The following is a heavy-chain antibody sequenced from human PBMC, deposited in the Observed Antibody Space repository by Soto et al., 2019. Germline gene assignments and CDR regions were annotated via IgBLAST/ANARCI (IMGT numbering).Heavy chain of an antibody. Sequence: GGSLRLSCAASGFTFSGFYMSWIRQAPGKGLEWVSAISGSGGSTYYADSVKGRFTISRDNSKNSLYLEMNSLRAEDTAVYYCARESEDLTSNFDYWGQGTLVTVSS. J-gene: IGHJ4*02. CDR1: GFTFSGFY. CDR3: ARESEDLTSNFDY. V-gene: IGHV3-23*01. CDR2: ISGSGGST.